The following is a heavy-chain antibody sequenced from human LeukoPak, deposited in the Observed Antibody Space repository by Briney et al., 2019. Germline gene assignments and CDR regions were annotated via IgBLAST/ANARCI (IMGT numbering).Heavy chain of an antibody. CDR1: GFTFSSYS. J-gene: IGHJ6*02. CDR3: ARDLGIAVAGPYYYYGMDV. Sequence: GGSLRLSCAASGFTFSSYSMNWVRRAPGKGLEWVSSISSSSSYIYYADSVKGRFTISRDNAKNSLYLQMNSLRAEDTAVYYCARDLGIAVAGPYYYYGMDVWGQGTTVTVSS. D-gene: IGHD6-19*01. V-gene: IGHV3-21*01. CDR2: ISSSSSYI.